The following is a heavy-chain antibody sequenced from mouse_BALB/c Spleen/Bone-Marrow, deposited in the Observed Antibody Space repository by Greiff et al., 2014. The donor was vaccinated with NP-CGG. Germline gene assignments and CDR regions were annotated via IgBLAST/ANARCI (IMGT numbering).Heavy chain of an antibody. CDR3: AAYYYGSSQFAY. CDR1: GFNIKDTY. CDR2: IDPANGNT. J-gene: IGHJ3*01. D-gene: IGHD1-1*01. V-gene: IGHV14-3*02. Sequence: VQLQQPGAELVKPGASVKLSCTASGFNIKDTYMHWVQQRPEQGLEWIGRIDPANGNTRYDPKFQGKATITADTSSNTAYLQLSSLTSEDTAVYCCAAYYYGSSQFAYWGQGTLVTVSA.